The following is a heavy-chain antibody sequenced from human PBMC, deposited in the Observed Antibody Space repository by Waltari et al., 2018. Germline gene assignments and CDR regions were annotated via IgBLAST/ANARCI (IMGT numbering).Heavy chain of an antibody. CDR3: AKDAFGNTYLDF. CDR2: IWSDGSHN. J-gene: IGHJ4*02. D-gene: IGHD2-2*02. CDR1: GFTFSNLG. V-gene: IGHV3-30*02. Sequence: QVNLVESGGGVVQPGGSLRLSCATSGFTFSNLGLHWVRQAPGKGLEWVAPIWSDGSHNFYADSVRGRFTISRDKSARPLYLDMDSLRRDDTAMYYCAKDAFGNTYLDFWGQGTLVTVSS.